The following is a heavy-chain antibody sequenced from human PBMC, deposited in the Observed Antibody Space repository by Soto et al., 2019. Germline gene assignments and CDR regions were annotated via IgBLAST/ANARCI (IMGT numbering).Heavy chain of an antibody. V-gene: IGHV3-74*01. CDR2: IKGDGSRI. Sequence: EVQLVESGGGLVQPGGSLRLSCAASGFTFSNYWIHWVRQAPGKGLVWVSRIKGDGSRIDYADSVKGRFTISRDNAKNTVYVQMNSLGDEDAAVYYCARGLPGYYGKDVWGQGTTVTGSS. CDR3: ARGLPGYYGKDV. J-gene: IGHJ6*01. CDR1: GFTFSNYW. D-gene: IGHD4-17*01.